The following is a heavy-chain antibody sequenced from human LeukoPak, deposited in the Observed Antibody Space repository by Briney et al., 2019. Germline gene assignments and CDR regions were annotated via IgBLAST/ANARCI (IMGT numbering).Heavy chain of an antibody. Sequence: GASVKVSCKASGGTFSSYAISWVRQAPGQGLEWMGRIIPILGIANYAQKFQGRVTITADKSTSTAYMELSSLRSEDTAVHYCASGIAVAGTQRYFDYWGQGTLVTVSS. V-gene: IGHV1-69*04. D-gene: IGHD6-19*01. CDR2: IIPILGIA. CDR1: GGTFSSYA. J-gene: IGHJ4*02. CDR3: ASGIAVAGTQRYFDY.